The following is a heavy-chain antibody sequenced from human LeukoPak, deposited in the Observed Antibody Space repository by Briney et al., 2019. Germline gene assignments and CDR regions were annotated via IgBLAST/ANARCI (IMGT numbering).Heavy chain of an antibody. CDR3: AKVAWFEELFDY. CDR1: GFSFSSYA. V-gene: IGHV3-43*02. CDR2: ISGDGGST. D-gene: IGHD3-10*01. J-gene: IGHJ4*02. Sequence: QPGGSLRLSCAASGFSFSSYAMSWVRQAPGKGLEWVSLISGDGGSTYYADSVKGRFSISRDNSKNSLYLQMNSLRTEDTALYYCAKVAWFEELFDYWGQGTLVTVSS.